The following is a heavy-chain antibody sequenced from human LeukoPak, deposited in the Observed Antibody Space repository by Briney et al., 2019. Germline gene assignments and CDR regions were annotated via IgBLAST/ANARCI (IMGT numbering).Heavy chain of an antibody. D-gene: IGHD4-17*01. CDR2: IYPGDSDT. Sequence: GESLKISCKGSGYSFTSYWIGWVRQMPGKGLEWMGIIYPGDSDTRYSPSFQGQVTISADKSISTAYLQWSGLKASDTAMYYCARHLAGYGDYLGMDVWGQGTTVTVSS. J-gene: IGHJ6*02. V-gene: IGHV5-51*01. CDR1: GYSFTSYW. CDR3: ARHLAGYGDYLGMDV.